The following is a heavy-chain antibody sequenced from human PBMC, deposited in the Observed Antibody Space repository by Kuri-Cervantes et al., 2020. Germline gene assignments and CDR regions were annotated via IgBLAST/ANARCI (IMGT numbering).Heavy chain of an antibody. Sequence: ASVKVSCKASGGTFSSYAISWVRQAPGQGLEWMGWISAYNGNTNYAQKLQGRVTMTTDTSTSTAYMELRSLRSDDTAVYYCARDANQYSSGWYGILDYWGQGTLVTVSS. CDR1: GGTFSSYA. J-gene: IGHJ4*02. CDR3: ARDANQYSSGWYGILDY. D-gene: IGHD6-19*01. V-gene: IGHV1-18*01. CDR2: ISAYNGNT.